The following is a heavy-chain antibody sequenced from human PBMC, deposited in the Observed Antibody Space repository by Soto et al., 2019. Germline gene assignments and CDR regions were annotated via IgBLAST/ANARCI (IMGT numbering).Heavy chain of an antibody. V-gene: IGHV4-31*03. CDR2: IYYSGST. CDR1: GGSISSGGYY. J-gene: IGHJ5*02. Sequence: SETLSLTCTVSGGSISSGGYYWSWIRQHPGKGLEWIGYIYYSGSTYYNPSLKSRVTISIDTSKNQFSLKLSSVTAADTAVYYCARGGAKVTKRWFDPWGQGTLVTVSS. D-gene: IGHD4-17*01. CDR3: ARGGAKVTKRWFDP.